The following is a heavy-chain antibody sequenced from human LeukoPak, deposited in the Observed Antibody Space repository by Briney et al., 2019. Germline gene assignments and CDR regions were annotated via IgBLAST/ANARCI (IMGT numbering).Heavy chain of an antibody. J-gene: IGHJ4*02. CDR2: RSWNGGST. CDR3: ARGGYSGYDSHFDC. CDR1: GFTFSSSG. V-gene: IGHV3-20*04. D-gene: IGHD5-12*01. Sequence: GGTLTLSCAASGFTFSSSGMNWVRQAPGKGLELVCGRSWNGGSTGYADSVKGRLTIARDNAKNSLYLQMNSLRAEDTALYYCARGGYSGYDSHFDCWGQGTLVTVSS.